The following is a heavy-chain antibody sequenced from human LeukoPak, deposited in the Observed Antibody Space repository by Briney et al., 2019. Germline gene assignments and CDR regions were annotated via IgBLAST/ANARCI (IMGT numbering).Heavy chain of an antibody. V-gene: IGHV3-7*01. CDR3: ARASYYDFWSGYSSDYYYYMDV. CDR2: IKQDGSEK. Sequence: GGSLRLSCAASGFTFSSYWMSWVRQAPGKGLEWVANIKQDGSEKYYVDSVKGRFTISRDSAKNSLYLQMNSLRAEDTAVYYCARASYYDFWSGYSSDYYYYMDVWGKGTTVTVSS. D-gene: IGHD3-3*01. J-gene: IGHJ6*03. CDR1: GFTFSSYW.